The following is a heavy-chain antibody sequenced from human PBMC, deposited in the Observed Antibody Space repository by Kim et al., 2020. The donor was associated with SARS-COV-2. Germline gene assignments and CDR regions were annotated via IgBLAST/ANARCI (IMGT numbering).Heavy chain of an antibody. CDR2: IFPGDSVT. CDR1: GYRFTSYW. CDR3: ARLIGISSTILTLRYFDL. J-gene: IGHJ2*01. Sequence: GESLKISCKASGYRFTSYWIVWVRQMPGKCLEWMGIIFPGDSVTRYSPSFQGQVTISADKSVSTAYLQWSSLMASDTAMYYCARLIGISSTILTLRYFDLWGRGTLVTVSS. D-gene: IGHD2-2*01. V-gene: IGHV5-51*01.